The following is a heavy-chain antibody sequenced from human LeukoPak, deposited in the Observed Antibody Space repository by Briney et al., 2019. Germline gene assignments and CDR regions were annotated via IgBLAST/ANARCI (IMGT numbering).Heavy chain of an antibody. CDR1: EFTFNLYT. CDR2: ITTSSSYI. V-gene: IGHV3-21*04. D-gene: IGHD1-26*01. CDR3: ARVRDFSGSYAGYFDY. Sequence: PGGSLRLSCAASEFTFNLYTMNWARQAPGKGLEWVSSITTSSSYIYYADSVKGRFTISRDNAKNSLYLQMNSLRAEDTALYYCARVRDFSGSYAGYFDYWGQGTLVTVSS. J-gene: IGHJ4*02.